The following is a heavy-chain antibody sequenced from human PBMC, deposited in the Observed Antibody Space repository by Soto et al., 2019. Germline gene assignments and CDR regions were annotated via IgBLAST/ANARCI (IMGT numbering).Heavy chain of an antibody. J-gene: IGHJ6*03. CDR3: ARDEYDYGDAYYMDV. CDR1: GFTFSSYS. V-gene: IGHV3-21*01. D-gene: IGHD4-17*01. CDR2: ISSSSSYI. Sequence: GGSLRLSCAASGFTFSSYSMNWVRQAPGKGLEWVSSISSSSSYIYYADSVKGRFTISRDYAKNSLYLQMNSLRAEDTAVYYCARDEYDYGDAYYMDVWGKGTTVTVSS.